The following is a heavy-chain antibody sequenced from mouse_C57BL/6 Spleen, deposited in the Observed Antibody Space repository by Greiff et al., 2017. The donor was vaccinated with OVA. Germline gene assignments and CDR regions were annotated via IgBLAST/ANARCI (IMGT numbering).Heavy chain of an antibody. CDR3: ARPGYGSSYGYFDY. CDR1: GFTFSDYG. D-gene: IGHD1-1*01. V-gene: IGHV5-17*01. J-gene: IGHJ2*01. Sequence: EVMLVESGGGLVKPGGSLKLSCAASGFTFSDYGMHWVRQAPEKGLEWVAYISSGSSTIYYADTVKGRFTISRDNAKNTLFLQMTSLRSEDTAMYYCARPGYGSSYGYFDYWGQGTTLTVSS. CDR2: ISSGSSTI.